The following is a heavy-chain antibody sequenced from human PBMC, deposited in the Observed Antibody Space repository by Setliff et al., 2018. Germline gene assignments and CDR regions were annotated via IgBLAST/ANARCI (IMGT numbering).Heavy chain of an antibody. D-gene: IGHD5-18*01. CDR1: GGTFSNYG. V-gene: IGHV1-69*05. Sequence: SVKVSCKASGGTFSNYGVSWVRQAPGQGLEWTGGTIPLFGTTDYAQKFHGSVTIITDESTSTAYMVLSSLTSDDTAVYYCAREGVDTRSSTDYRYYMDVWGQGTTVTVSS. J-gene: IGHJ6*03. CDR2: TIPLFGTT. CDR3: AREGVDTRSSTDYRYYMDV.